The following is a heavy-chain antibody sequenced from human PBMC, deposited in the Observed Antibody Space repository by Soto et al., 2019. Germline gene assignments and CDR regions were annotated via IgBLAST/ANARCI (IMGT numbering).Heavy chain of an antibody. D-gene: IGHD3-22*01. CDR2: IYYSGST. Sequence: QVQLQESGPGLVKPSETLSLTCTVSGGSVSSGSYYWSWIRQPPGKGLEWIGYIYYSGSTNYNPSLKSRVTISVDTSKNQFSLKLSSVTAADTAVYYCAREGDRAALFEPWGQGTLVTVSS. V-gene: IGHV4-61*01. J-gene: IGHJ5*02. CDR1: GGSVSSGSYY. CDR3: AREGDRAALFEP.